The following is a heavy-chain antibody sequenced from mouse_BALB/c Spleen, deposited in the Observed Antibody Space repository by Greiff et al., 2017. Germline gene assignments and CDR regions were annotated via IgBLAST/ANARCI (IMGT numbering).Heavy chain of an antibody. J-gene: IGHJ3*01. CDR2: INPSTGYT. CDR3: ARMDYDYDEVLGFAY. Sequence: QVQLKQSGAELAKPGASVKMSCKASGYTFTSYWMHWVKQRPGQGLEWIGYINPSTGYTEYNQKFKDKATLTADKSSSTAYMQLSSLTSEDSAVYYCARMDYDYDEVLGFAYWGQGTLVTVSA. CDR1: GYTFTSYW. D-gene: IGHD2-4*01. V-gene: IGHV1-7*01.